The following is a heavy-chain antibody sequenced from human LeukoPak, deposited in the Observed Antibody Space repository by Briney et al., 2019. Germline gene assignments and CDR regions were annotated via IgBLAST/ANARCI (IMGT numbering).Heavy chain of an antibody. D-gene: IGHD3-10*01. J-gene: IGHJ5*02. CDR2: IYYSGST. CDR1: GGSISSSNYY. V-gene: IGHV4-39*07. Sequence: SETLSLTCTVSGGSISSSNYYLAWIRQPPGKGLEWIGTIYYSGSTYYNPSLKSRVTVSLDTSKNQFSLKLNSVTAADTAVYYCARIYYSRFDPWGQGTLVTVSS. CDR3: ARIYYSRFDP.